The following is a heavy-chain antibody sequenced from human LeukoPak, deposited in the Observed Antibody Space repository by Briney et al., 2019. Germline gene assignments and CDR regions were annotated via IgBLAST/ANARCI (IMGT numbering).Heavy chain of an antibody. D-gene: IGHD1-26*01. CDR1: GFTFDDYA. CDR2: ISWNSGSI. Sequence: GGSLRLSCAASGFTFDDYAMHWVRQAPGKGLEWVSGISWNSGSIGYADSVKGRFTISRDNAKNSLYLQMNSLRAEDTAVYYCARDHGYYAYAFDIWGQGTMVTVSS. J-gene: IGHJ3*02. CDR3: ARDHGYYAYAFDI. V-gene: IGHV3-9*01.